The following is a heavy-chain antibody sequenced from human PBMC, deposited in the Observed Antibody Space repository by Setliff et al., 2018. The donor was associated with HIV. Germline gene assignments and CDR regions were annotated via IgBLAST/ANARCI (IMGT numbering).Heavy chain of an antibody. Sequence: SETLSLTCTVSGASIRSFHWSWIRQPPGKGLEWIGYIYYSGSANYTPSLKSRVTISLDTSKSQFSLKLSSVTAADTAMYDCARVLDYYDSSPYYFDYWGQGTLVTVSS. D-gene: IGHD3-22*01. CDR3: ARVLDYYDSSPYYFDY. V-gene: IGHV4-59*01. CDR1: GASIRSFH. J-gene: IGHJ4*02. CDR2: IYYSGSA.